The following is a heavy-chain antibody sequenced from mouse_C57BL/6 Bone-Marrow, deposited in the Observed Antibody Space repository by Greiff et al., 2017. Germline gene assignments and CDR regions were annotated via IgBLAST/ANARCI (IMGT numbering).Heavy chain of an antibody. J-gene: IGHJ3*01. CDR2: IDPENGDT. CDR3: TTLNSPAY. CDR1: GFNIKDDY. D-gene: IGHD3-1*01. Sequence: VQLQQSGAGLVRPGASVKLSCTASGFNIKDDYMHWVKQRPEQGLEWIGWIDPENGDTEYASKFQGKATITADTSSNTAYLQLSSLTSEDTAVYYCTTLNSPAYWGQGTLVTVSA. V-gene: IGHV14-4*01.